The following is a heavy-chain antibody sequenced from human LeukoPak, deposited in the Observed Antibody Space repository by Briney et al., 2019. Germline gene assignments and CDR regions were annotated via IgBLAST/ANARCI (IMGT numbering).Heavy chain of an antibody. CDR3: ARGRIAEEEAVTWFDP. D-gene: IGHD6-13*01. V-gene: IGHV1-69*13. CDR2: IIPIFGTA. Sequence: ASVKVSCKASGGTFSSYAISWVRQAPGLGLEWMGGIIPIFGTANYAQKFQGRVTITADESTSTAYMELSSLRSEDTAVYYCARGRIAEEEAVTWFDPWGQGTLVTVSS. J-gene: IGHJ5*02. CDR1: GGTFSSYA.